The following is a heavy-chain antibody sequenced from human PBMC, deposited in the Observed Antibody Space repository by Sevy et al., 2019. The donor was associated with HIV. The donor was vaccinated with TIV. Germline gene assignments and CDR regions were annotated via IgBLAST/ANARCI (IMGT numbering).Heavy chain of an antibody. Sequence: GGSLRLSCAASGFPFSSYAMIWVRQAPGKGLEWVSAISGSGGGPYYADSVKGRFTISRDNSKNTLYLQMNSLRSEDTAIYYCAKDRVAVVGDAFDSWGQRTMVTVSS. D-gene: IGHD2-2*01. CDR2: ISGSGGGP. J-gene: IGHJ3*02. V-gene: IGHV3-23*01. CDR1: GFPFSSYA. CDR3: AKDRVAVVGDAFDS.